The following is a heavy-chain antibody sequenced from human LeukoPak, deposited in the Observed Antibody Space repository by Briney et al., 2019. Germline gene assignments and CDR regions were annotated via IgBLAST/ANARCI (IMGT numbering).Heavy chain of an antibody. CDR1: GFTVSSNY. J-gene: IGHJ5*02. Sequence: GGSLRLSCAASGFTVSSNYMSGVRQAPGKGLEWVSDIYSGGSTYYADSVKGRFTISTDNPKNTLYLQMNSLRAEDTAVYYCARDRGYSSSWYSWFDHWGQGTLVTVSS. D-gene: IGHD6-13*01. V-gene: IGHV3-66*01. CDR2: IYSGGST. CDR3: ARDRGYSSSWYSWFDH.